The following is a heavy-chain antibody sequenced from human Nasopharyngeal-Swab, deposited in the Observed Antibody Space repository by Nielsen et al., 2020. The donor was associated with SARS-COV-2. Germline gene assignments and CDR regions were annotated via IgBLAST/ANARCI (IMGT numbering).Heavy chain of an antibody. CDR3: AREGSSWYKFDY. Sequence: SETLSLTCTVSGGSISRGSYYWSWIRQPAGKGLEWIGRIYTSGSTNYNPSLKSRVTISVDTSKNQFSLKLSSVAAADTAVYYCAREGSSWYKFDYWGQGTLVTASS. J-gene: IGHJ4*02. D-gene: IGHD6-13*01. CDR1: GGSISRGSYY. V-gene: IGHV4-61*02. CDR2: IYTSGST.